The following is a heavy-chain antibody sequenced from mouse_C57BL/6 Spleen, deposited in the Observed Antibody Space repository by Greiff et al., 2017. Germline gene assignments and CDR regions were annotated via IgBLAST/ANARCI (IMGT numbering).Heavy chain of an antibody. Sequence: VHLVESGPELVKPGASVKLSCKASGYTFTSYDINWVKQRPGQGLEWIGWIYPRDGSTKYNEKFKGKATLTVDTSSSTAYMELHSLTSEDSAVYFCARSITFDVWGTGTTVTVSS. CDR2: IYPRDGST. V-gene: IGHV1-85*01. J-gene: IGHJ1*03. CDR3: ARSITFDV. CDR1: GYTFTSYD. D-gene: IGHD1-2*01.